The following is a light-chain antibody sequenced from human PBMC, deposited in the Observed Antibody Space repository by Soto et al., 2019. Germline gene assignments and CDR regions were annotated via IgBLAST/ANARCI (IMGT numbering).Light chain of an antibody. CDR3: QQYNGYSTWT. CDR2: AAS. Sequence: DIQMTQSPSSLSAPFVYRVTITCLASQGISNYLAWYQQKPGKVPKLLIYAASTLQSGVPSRFSGSGSGTEFTLTISSLQPDDFATYYCQQYNGYSTWTFGQGTKVDIK. V-gene: IGKV1-27*01. CDR1: QGISNY. J-gene: IGKJ1*01.